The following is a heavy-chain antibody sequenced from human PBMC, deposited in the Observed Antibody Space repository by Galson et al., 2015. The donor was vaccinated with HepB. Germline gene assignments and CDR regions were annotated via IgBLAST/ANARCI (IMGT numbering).Heavy chain of an antibody. V-gene: IGHV1-46*04. J-gene: IGHJ5*02. CDR3: AREHFDWLLHRSTIHNWFDP. CDR1: GYTFTSYY. Sequence: SVKVSCKASGYTFTSYYMHWVRQAPGQGLEWMGIINPSGGSTSYAQKLQGRVTMTRDTSTSTVYMELSSLRHEDTAVYYCAREHFDWLLHRSTIHNWFDPWGQGTLVTVSS. D-gene: IGHD3-9*01. CDR2: INPSGGST.